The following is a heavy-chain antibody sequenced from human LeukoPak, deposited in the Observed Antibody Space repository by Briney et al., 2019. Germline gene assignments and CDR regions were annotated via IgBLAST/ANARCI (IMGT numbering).Heavy chain of an antibody. CDR2: STGSGGTT. D-gene: IGHD4-17*01. CDR1: GFTFSSYA. Sequence: GGSLRLSCAASGFTFSSYAMTRVRQAPGRGLEWVSPSTGSGGTTYYADSVMGRFTISRDNSKNTLYLQMNSLRAEDTAVYYCAKLQSDGLRTYYGMDVWGQGTTVTVSS. V-gene: IGHV3-23*01. CDR3: AKLQSDGLRTYYGMDV. J-gene: IGHJ6*02.